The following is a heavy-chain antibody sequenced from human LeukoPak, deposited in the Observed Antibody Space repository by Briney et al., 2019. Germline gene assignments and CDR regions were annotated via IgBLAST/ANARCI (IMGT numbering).Heavy chain of an antibody. V-gene: IGHV3-13*01. CDR3: ARSAAGNYYYYYGMDV. J-gene: IGHJ6*02. D-gene: IGHD6-13*01. Sequence: GGSLRLSCAASGFTFSSYDMHWVRQATGKGLEWVSAIGTAGDTYYPGSVKGRFTISRENAKNSLYLQMNSLRAGDTAVYYCARSAAGNYYYYYGMDVWGQGTTVTVSS. CDR1: GFTFSSYD. CDR2: IGTAGDT.